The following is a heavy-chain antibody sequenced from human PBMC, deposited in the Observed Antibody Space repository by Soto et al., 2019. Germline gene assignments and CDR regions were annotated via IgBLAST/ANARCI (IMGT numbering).Heavy chain of an antibody. CDR3: TGPRVYAIRGTWGYYYGMDV. CDR2: IKSKTDGGTT. V-gene: IGHV3-15*07. D-gene: IGHD2-8*01. J-gene: IGHJ6*02. CDR1: GFTFSNAW. Sequence: GGSLRLSCAASGFTFSNAWMNWVRQAPGKGLEWVGRIKSKTDGGTTDYAAPVKGRFTISRDDSKNTLYLQMNSLKTEDTAVYYCTGPRVYAIRGTWGYYYGMDVWGQGTTVTVSS.